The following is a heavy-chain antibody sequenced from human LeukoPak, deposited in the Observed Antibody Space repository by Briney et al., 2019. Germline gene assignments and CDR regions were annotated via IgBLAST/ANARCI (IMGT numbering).Heavy chain of an antibody. Sequence: GGSLRLSCAASGFTFSIGWMSWVRQAPGKGLEWAVRIKNKADGGTTDLAAPVKGRFTISRDDSKNTLYLQMNSLKTEDTAVYYCTTVGYYDSSAPYWGQGTLVTVSS. J-gene: IGHJ4*02. CDR2: IKNKADGGTT. CDR3: TTVGYYDSSAPY. V-gene: IGHV3-15*01. CDR1: GFTFSIGW. D-gene: IGHD3-22*01.